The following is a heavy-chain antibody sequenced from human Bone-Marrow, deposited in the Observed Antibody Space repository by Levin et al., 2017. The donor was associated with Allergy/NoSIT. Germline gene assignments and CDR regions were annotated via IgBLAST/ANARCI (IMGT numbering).Heavy chain of an antibody. Sequence: PGGSLRLSCAASGFSFSAYSMNWVRQAAGKGLEWVSYISGSGSIIYYADSVKGRFFISRDNAQNSLYLQMNSLTAEDTAVYYCARGLGRDSTWYSVDVWGQGTTASVSS. CDR2: ISGSGSII. CDR3: ARGLGRDSTWYSVDV. V-gene: IGHV3-48*01. J-gene: IGHJ6*02. CDR1: GFSFSAYS. D-gene: IGHD2-21*02.